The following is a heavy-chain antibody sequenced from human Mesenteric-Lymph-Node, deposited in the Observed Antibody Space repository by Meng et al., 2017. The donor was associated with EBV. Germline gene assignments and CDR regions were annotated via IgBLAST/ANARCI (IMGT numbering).Heavy chain of an antibody. Sequence: HVLLGQGGAEWRQPGSSVQASWKASGYTFTSYGFSWVRQAPGQGLEWMGWISAYNGNTDYAQKFQDRVTLTTDTSTSTAYMELRSLRSDDTAVYYCARGPQQWLADYWGQGTLVTVSS. V-gene: IGHV1-18*01. CDR1: GYTFTSYG. D-gene: IGHD6-19*01. CDR3: ARGPQQWLADY. J-gene: IGHJ4*02. CDR2: ISAYNGNT.